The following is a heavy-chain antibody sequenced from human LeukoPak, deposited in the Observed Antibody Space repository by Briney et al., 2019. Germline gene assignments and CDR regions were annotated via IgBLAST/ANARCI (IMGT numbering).Heavy chain of an antibody. Sequence: GGSLRLSCAASGFTVSNNYMNWVRQAPGKELEWVSLIYSGGTTYYADSVKGRFTISRDGSKNTLYLQMNSLRVEDTAVYYCARDPPAVTANTYGWGQGTLVTVSS. CDR2: IYSGGTT. V-gene: IGHV3-66*01. D-gene: IGHD5-18*01. CDR1: GFTVSNNY. J-gene: IGHJ4*02. CDR3: ARDPPAVTANTYG.